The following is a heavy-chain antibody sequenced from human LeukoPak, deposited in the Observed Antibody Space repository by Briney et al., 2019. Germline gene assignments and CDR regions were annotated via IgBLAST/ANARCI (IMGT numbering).Heavy chain of an antibody. CDR3: ARTTEGYCRGRSCYSYYYYMDV. CDR2: IYYSGNT. D-gene: IGHD2-15*01. J-gene: IGHJ6*03. V-gene: IGHV4-59*01. Sequence: PSETLSLTCTVSGGSISNKYWSWIRQPPGKGLEWIGYIYYSGNTNYNPSLKSRVTILVDTSKNQVSLKLSSVTAADTAVYYCARTTEGYCRGRSCYSYYYYMDVWGKGTTVTVSS. CDR1: GGSISNKY.